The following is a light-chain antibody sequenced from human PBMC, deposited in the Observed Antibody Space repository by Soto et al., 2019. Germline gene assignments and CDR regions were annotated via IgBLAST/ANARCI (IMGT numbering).Light chain of an antibody. CDR3: VLYVSRGIPV. Sequence: QAVVTQEPSFSVSPGGTVTLTCGLNSGSVTRSYSPSWYQQTPGPPPLPVVYSTHSPSSGAPGLSAGYTVANEAAVTSGGPQADDESDYCAVLYVSRGIPVFGGGTKLTVL. CDR2: STH. V-gene: IGLV8-61*01. J-gene: IGLJ3*02. CDR1: SGSVTRSYS.